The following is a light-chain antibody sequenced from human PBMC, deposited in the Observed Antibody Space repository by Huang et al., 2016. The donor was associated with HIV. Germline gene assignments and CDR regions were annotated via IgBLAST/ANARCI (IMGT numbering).Light chain of an antibody. CDR2: WGT. V-gene: IGKV4-1*01. J-gene: IGKJ1*01. Sequence: DIVMTQSPDSLAVSPGERATINCKSSQTVLYSLNKKNYLAWFQQKPVRPPKLLIYWGTTRESGVPDRFRGSGSGTDFTLTINNLQAEDVAVYFCLQYYSVPQTFGHGTKVEIK. CDR1: QTVLYSLNKKNY. CDR3: LQYYSVPQT.